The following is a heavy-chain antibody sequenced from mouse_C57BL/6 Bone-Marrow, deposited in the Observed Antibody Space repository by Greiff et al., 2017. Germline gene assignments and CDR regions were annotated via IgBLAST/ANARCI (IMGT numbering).Heavy chain of an antibody. CDR1: GFTFSNYW. Sequence: EVQVVESGGGLVQPGGSMKLSCVASGFTFSNYWMNWVRQSPEKGLEWVAQIRLKSDNYATHYAESVNGRFTISRDDSKSSVYLQMNNLRAEDTGIYYCTESSSPFAYWGQGTLVTVSA. CDR2: IRLKSDNYAT. J-gene: IGHJ3*01. V-gene: IGHV6-3*01. D-gene: IGHD1-1*01. CDR3: TESSSPFAY.